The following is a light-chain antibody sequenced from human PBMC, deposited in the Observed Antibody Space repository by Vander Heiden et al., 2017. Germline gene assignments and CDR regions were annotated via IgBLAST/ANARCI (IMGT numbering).Light chain of an antibody. V-gene: IGKV3-20*01. J-gene: IGKJ1*01. CDR2: GAA. CDR1: QSVSSSY. CDR3: QQYGSSPGT. Sequence: EMVLTQPPGTLSLSPGERATLSCRASQSVSSSYLAWYHQKPGQAPGLLIYGAASRATGIPDRCSGSGSGTDFTLTISRLEPEDCAVYYCQQYGSSPGTFGQGTKVEIK.